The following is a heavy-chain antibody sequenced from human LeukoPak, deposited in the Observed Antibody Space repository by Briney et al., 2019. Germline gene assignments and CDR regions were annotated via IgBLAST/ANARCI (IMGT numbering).Heavy chain of an antibody. D-gene: IGHD6-13*01. CDR2: IYHSGST. CDR1: GGSISSGGYS. CDR3: ARGKGAAAGTG. V-gene: IGHV4-30-2*01. Sequence: SETLSLTCAVSGGSISSGGYSWSWIRQPPGRGLEWIGYIYHSGSTYYNPSLKSRVTISVDRSKNQFSLKLSSVTAADTAVYYCARGKGAAAGTGWGQGTLVTVSS. J-gene: IGHJ4*02.